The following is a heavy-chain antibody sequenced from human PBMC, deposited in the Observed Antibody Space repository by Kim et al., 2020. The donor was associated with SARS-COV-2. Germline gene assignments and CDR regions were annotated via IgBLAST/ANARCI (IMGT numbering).Heavy chain of an antibody. Sequence: GGSLRLSCATSGFTFSSHSMNWVRQVPGKGLEWISYITGTNSSINYADSVRGRFTISRDNAQKSLFLQMHSLTAEDTAVYYCARGTSGTSWRTDYWGQGTLVTVSS. CDR2: ITGTNSSI. CDR1: GFTFSSHS. J-gene: IGHJ4*02. V-gene: IGHV3-48*04. D-gene: IGHD6-13*01. CDR3: ARGTSGTSWRTDY.